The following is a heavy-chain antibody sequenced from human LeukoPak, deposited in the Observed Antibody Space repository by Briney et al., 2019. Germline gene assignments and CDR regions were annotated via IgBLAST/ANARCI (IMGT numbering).Heavy chain of an antibody. Sequence: SETLSLTCTVSGGSISSYYWSWIRQPPGKGLEWIGYIYYSGSTNYNPSLKSRVTISVDTSKNQFSLRLSSVTAADTAVYYCARGGYNWNDGETRTLDYWGQGTLVTVSS. J-gene: IGHJ4*02. CDR2: IYYSGST. CDR1: GGSISSYY. V-gene: IGHV4-59*01. D-gene: IGHD1-1*01. CDR3: ARGGYNWNDGETRTLDY.